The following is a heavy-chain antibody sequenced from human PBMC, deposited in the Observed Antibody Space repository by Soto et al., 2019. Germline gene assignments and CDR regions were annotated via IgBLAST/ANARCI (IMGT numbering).Heavy chain of an antibody. CDR2: FSGSDDST. CDR3: AKFSYNSSGYLFDY. D-gene: IGHD3-22*01. V-gene: IGHV3-23*01. CDR1: GFTFSSYA. Sequence: AGGSLRLSCAASGFTFSSYAMSWVRQAPGKGLEWVSTFSGSDDSTYYADSVKGRFTISRDDSKNTLYLQMDSLRAEDTAVYYCAKFSYNSSGYLFDYWGQGTLVTVSS. J-gene: IGHJ4*02.